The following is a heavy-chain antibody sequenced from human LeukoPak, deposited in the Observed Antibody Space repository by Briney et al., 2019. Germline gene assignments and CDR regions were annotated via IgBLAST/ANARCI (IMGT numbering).Heavy chain of an antibody. CDR1: GYTFTSYG. CDR3: ARLPYYYDSSGYYVIGAFDI. V-gene: IGHV1-18*01. J-gene: IGHJ3*02. CDR2: ISAYNGNT. Sequence: GASVKVSCKASGYTFTSYGIRWVRQAPGQGLEWMGWISAYNGNTNYAQKLQGRVTMTTDTSTSTAYMELRSLRSDDTAVYYCARLPYYYDSSGYYVIGAFDIWGQGTMVTVSS. D-gene: IGHD3-22*01.